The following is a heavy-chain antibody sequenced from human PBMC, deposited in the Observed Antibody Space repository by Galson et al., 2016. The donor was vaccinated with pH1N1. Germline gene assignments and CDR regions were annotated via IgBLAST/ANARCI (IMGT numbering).Heavy chain of an antibody. V-gene: IGHV2-70*11. D-gene: IGHD3-10*01. J-gene: IGHJ4*02. CDR3: ARTRGGFGDYVY. CDR1: GGSISSDGNY. CDR2: IDWEDDK. Sequence: TLSLTCTVSGGSISSDGNYWSWIRQPPGKALEWLARIDWEDDKYYSTSLKTRLTISKDTSKNQVVLTMTNMDPVDTATYFCARTRGGFGDYVYWGQGTLVTVSS.